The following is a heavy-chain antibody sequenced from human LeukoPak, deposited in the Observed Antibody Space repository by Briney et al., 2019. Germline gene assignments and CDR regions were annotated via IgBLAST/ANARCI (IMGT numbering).Heavy chain of an antibody. V-gene: IGHV3-21*01. D-gene: IGHD1-26*01. Sequence: PGGSLRLSCAASGFTFSSYSMNWVRQAPGKGLEWVSSISSSSSSYIYYADSVKGRFTISRDNAKNSLYLQMNSLRAEDTAVYYCAREWGEERELAGYNWFDPWGQGTLVTVSS. J-gene: IGHJ5*02. CDR3: AREWGEERELAGYNWFDP. CDR1: GFTFSSYS. CDR2: ISSSSSSYI.